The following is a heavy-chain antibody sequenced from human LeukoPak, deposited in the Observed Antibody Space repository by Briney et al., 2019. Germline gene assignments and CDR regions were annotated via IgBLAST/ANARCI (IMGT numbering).Heavy chain of an antibody. Sequence: KTGGSLRLSCAASGFIFSTYSMTWVRQAPGKGLEWVSSMSSGGTYIYYADSVRGRFTISRDNAKNSLSLVMKSLRAEDTAVYYCARDRPTGASRLFVVQWGQGTLVTVSS. J-gene: IGHJ4*02. D-gene: IGHD3-3*01. V-gene: IGHV3-21*01. CDR3: ARDRPTGASRLFVVQ. CDR1: GFIFSTYS. CDR2: MSSGGTYI.